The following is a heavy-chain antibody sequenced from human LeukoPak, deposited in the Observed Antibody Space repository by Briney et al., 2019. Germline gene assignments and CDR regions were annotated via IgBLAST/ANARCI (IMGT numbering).Heavy chain of an antibody. D-gene: IGHD6-13*01. Sequence: PGGSLRLSCAASGFTFSSYSMNWVRQAPGKGLEWVSYISSSSSTIYYADSVKGRFTISRDNAKNSLYLQMNSLRAEDTAVYYCASFPGIAAAATNWFDPWGQGTPVTVSS. CDR2: ISSSSSTI. CDR1: GFTFSSYS. CDR3: ASFPGIAAAATNWFDP. V-gene: IGHV3-48*01. J-gene: IGHJ5*02.